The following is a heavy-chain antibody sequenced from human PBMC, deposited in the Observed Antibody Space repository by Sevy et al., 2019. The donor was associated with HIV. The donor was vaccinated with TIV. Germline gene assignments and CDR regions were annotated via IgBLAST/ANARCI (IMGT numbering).Heavy chain of an antibody. J-gene: IGHJ6*02. CDR3: ARGRGGTIFGVAYYYGMDV. Sequence: GGSLRLSCAASGFTVSSNYMSWVRQAPGKGLEWVSVIYSVGSTYYADSVKGRFTISRDNSKNTLYLQMNSLRAEDRAVYYCARGRGGTIFGVAYYYGMDVWGQGTTVTVSS. CDR2: IYSVGST. CDR1: GFTVSSNY. V-gene: IGHV3-53*01. D-gene: IGHD3-3*01.